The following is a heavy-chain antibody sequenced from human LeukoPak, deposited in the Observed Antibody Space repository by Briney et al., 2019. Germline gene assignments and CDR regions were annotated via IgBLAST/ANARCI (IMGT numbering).Heavy chain of an antibody. J-gene: IGHJ4*02. CDR1: GFTFSNYW. D-gene: IGHD7-27*01. CDR2: VSPPGGGT. Sequence: PGGSLRLSCAASGFTFSNYWMNWVRQAPGKGLEWLSGVSPPGGGTYYADSVKGRFTISRDDSKNTLSLQMNSLRVEDTAVYYCARDLAWGAFDYWGQGTLVTVSS. CDR3: ARDLAWGAFDY. V-gene: IGHV3-23*01.